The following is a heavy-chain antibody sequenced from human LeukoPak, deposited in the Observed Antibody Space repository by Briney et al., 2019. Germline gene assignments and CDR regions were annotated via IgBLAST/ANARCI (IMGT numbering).Heavy chain of an antibody. V-gene: IGHV3-23*01. D-gene: IGHD3-10*01. J-gene: IGHJ6*03. CDR2: ISGSGGST. CDR3: ATGAGRSRLGYMDV. CDR1: GFTFSSYA. Sequence: PGGSLRLYCAASGFTFSSYAMSWVRQAPGKGLEWVSAISGSGGSTYYADSVKGRFTISRDNSKNTLYLQMNSLRAEDTAVYYCATGAGRSRLGYMDVWGKGTTVTVSS.